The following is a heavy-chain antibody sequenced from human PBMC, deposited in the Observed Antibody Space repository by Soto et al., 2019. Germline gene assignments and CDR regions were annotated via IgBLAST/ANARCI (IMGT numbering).Heavy chain of an antibody. D-gene: IGHD4-4*01. CDR2: IYYGGSA. J-gene: IGHJ4*02. Sequence: SETXSLTCAVSGGSISSINWWSWVRQPPGKGLEWIGEIYYGGSANYNPSLKSRVTISVDKSKNQFSLKLSSVTAADTAVYYCARGRNFSFDYWGEGTLVTVSS. V-gene: IGHV4-4*02. CDR1: GGSISSINW. CDR3: ARGRNFSFDY.